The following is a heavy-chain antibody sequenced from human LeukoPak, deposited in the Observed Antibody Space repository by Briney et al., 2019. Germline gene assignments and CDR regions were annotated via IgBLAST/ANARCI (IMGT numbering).Heavy chain of an antibody. V-gene: IGHV3-74*01. J-gene: IGHJ6*02. CDR2: INSDGSST. Sequence: GGSLRLSCAASGLTFSSYWMHWVRQAPGKGLVWVSRINSDGSSTSYADSVKGRFTISRDNAKNTLYLQMNSLRAEDTAVYYCARDGSGSYYLGFRYYYYYGMDVWGQGTTVTVSS. D-gene: IGHD3-10*01. CDR1: GLTFSSYW. CDR3: ARDGSGSYYLGFRYYYYYGMDV.